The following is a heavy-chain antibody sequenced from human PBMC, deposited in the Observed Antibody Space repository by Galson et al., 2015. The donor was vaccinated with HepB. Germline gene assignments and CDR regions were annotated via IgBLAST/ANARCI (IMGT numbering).Heavy chain of an antibody. V-gene: IGHV1-69*06. J-gene: IGHJ5*02. CDR1: GGTFSSYA. CDR2: IIPIFGTA. D-gene: IGHD6-13*01. CDR3: ARTSSSWYGTGLDWFDP. Sequence: SVKVSCKASGGTFSSYAISWVRQAPGQGLEWMGGIIPIFGTANYAQKFQGRVTITADKSTSTAYMELSSLRSEDTAVYYCARTSSSWYGTGLDWFDPWGQGTLVTVSS.